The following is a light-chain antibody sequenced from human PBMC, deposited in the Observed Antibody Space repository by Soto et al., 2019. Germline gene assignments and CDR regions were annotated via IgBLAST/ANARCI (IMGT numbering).Light chain of an antibody. CDR3: SSYTSSTPVV. CDR1: SSDVGAYNY. V-gene: IGLV2-14*01. CDR2: DVS. J-gene: IGLJ2*01. Sequence: QSVLTQPASVSGSPGQSITISCTGTSSDVGAYNYVSWYQQHPGKAPKLMIYDVSNRPSGVSNRFSGFKSGNAASLTISGLQAEDEADYYCSSYTSSTPVVFGGGTKLTVL.